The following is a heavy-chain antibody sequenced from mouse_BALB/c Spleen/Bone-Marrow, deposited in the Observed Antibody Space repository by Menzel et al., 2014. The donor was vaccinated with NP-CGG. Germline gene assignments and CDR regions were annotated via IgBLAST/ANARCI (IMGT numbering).Heavy chain of an antibody. V-gene: IGHV1S127*01. D-gene: IGHD3-2*01. Sequence: VQLQQSGAELVKPGASVKMSCKASGYTFTSYWMHWVKQGPGQGLEWIGVIDPSDSYTSYNQKFKGKATLTVDTSSSTAYMQLSSLTSEDSAVYYCTIPTARACFDYWGQGTTLTVSS. CDR1: GYTFTSYW. CDR3: TIPTARACFDY. CDR2: IDPSDSYT. J-gene: IGHJ2*01.